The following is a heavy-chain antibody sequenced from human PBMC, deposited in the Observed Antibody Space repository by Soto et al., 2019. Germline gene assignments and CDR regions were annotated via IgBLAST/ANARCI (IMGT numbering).Heavy chain of an antibody. CDR1: GGSSSSGGYC. J-gene: IGHJ4*02. V-gene: IGHV4-61*08. CDR2: INYSGST. D-gene: IGHD1-26*01. CDR3: ARRWGAAFEY. Sequence: PSETMRVTCTVSGGSSSSGGYCWIWSPHPPGKGLEGIGYINYSGSTNYNPPPKSRDTISVDTSKSQFSLKLSSVTAADTAAYYGARRWGAAFEYWGQGTLVPVSP.